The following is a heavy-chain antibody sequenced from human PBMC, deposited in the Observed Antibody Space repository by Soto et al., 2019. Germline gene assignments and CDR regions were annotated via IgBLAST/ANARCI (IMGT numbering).Heavy chain of an antibody. D-gene: IGHD6-13*01. Sequence: GGSLRLSCAASGFTFSSYGMHWVRQAPGKGLEWVAVISYDGSNKYYADSVKGRFTISRDNSKNTLYLQMNSLRAEDTAVYYCARERYDGYSSSWLRGDAFDIWGQGTMVTVSS. V-gene: IGHV3-30*03. CDR1: GFTFSSYG. CDR2: ISYDGSNK. J-gene: IGHJ3*02. CDR3: ARERYDGYSSSWLRGDAFDI.